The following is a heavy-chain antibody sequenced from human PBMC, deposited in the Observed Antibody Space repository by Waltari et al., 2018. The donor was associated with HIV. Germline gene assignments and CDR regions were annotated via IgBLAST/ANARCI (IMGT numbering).Heavy chain of an antibody. CDR2: INSYSGNI. V-gene: IGHV3-9*01. D-gene: IGHD2-15*01. CDR1: GFTFEHKE. J-gene: IGHJ4*02. Sequence: DVHMVQFGGGLVQPGESLRLSCVGAGFTFEHKERSWVRQVPGKGLQWVASINSYSGNIAYAASVKGRFTISRDNAKSSLYLQMNNLKPEDTALYFCAKDVGFLTHPDSGADSWGRGTLVTVTS. CDR3: AKDVGFLTHPDSGADS.